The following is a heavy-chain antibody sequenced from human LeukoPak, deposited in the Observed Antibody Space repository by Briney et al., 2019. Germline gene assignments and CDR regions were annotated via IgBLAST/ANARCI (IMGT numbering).Heavy chain of an antibody. J-gene: IGHJ4*02. CDR1: GFTFSSYA. D-gene: IGHD3-10*01. CDR2: ISGSGGST. CDR3: AKDLPLWFGELLIDY. Sequence: GGSLRHSCAASGFTFSSYAMSWVRQAPGKGLEWVSAISGSGGSTYYADSVKGRFTISRDNSKNTLYLQMNSLRAEDTAVYYCAKDLPLWFGELLIDYWGQGTLVTVSS. V-gene: IGHV3-23*01.